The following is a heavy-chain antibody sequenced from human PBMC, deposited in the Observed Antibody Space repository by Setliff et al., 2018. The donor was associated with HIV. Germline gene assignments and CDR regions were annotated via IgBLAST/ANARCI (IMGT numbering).Heavy chain of an antibody. V-gene: IGHV4-38-2*02. D-gene: IGHD2-2*01. Sequence: TLSLTCTVSGGSISSGYYWGWIRQPPGKGLEWIGIIYHSGSTYYNPSLKSRVTISVDTSKNQFSLKLSSVTAADTAVYYCARRNVVVPAALDYWGQGTLVTVSS. CDR2: IYHSGST. J-gene: IGHJ4*02. CDR3: ARRNVVVPAALDY. CDR1: GGSISSGYY.